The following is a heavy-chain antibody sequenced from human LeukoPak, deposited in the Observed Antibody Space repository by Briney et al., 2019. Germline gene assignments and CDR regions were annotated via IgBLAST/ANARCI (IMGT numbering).Heavy chain of an antibody. J-gene: IGHJ3*02. V-gene: IGHV1-69*04. CDR1: GGTFSSYT. CDR3: ARDNTYYDFWSGYFDAFAI. D-gene: IGHD3-3*01. CDR2: IIPILGIA. Sequence: SVKVSCKASGGTFSSYTISWVRQAPGQGLEWMGRIIPILGIANYAQKFQGRVTITADKSTSTAYMELSSLRSEDTAVYYCARDNTYYDFWSGYFDAFAIWGQGTMVTVSS.